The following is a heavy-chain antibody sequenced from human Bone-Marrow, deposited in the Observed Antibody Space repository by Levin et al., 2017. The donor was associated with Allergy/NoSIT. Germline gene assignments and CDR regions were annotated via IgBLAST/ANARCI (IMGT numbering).Heavy chain of an antibody. CDR3: AKGTTTGTTRSDY. CDR2: IVNSGST. CDR1: GFTFSSYA. J-gene: IGHJ4*02. Sequence: GGSLRLSCAAFGFTFSSYAMSWVRQAPGKGLEWISSIVNSGSTYYAESVKGRFTISRDNSKNTLYLQMNSLRADDTAEYYCAKGTTTGTTRSDYWGQGTLVTVSS. D-gene: IGHD1-1*01. V-gene: IGHV3-23*01.